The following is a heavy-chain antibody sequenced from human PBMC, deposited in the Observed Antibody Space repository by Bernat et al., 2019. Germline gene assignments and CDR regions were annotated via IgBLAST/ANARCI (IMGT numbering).Heavy chain of an antibody. CDR3: ARAGGYCRGTACHYTYFFYGMDV. D-gene: IGHD2-15*01. Sequence: QVQLVESGGGVVQPGRSLRLSCAASGFTFSTYGMHWVRQDPGKGLEWVAIIGYDGSNEYYADPVTGRFTISRDNSKNTLYLQINSLRAEDTAVYYCARAGGYCRGTACHYTYFFYGMDVWGQGTTVTVSS. CDR1: GFTFSTYG. V-gene: IGHV3-33*01. CDR2: IGYDGSNE. J-gene: IGHJ6*02.